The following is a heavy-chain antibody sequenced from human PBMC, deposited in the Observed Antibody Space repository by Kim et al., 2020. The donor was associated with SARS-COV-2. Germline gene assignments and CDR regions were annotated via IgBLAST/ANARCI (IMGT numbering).Heavy chain of an antibody. Sequence: YTQNFQGRVTFTRDTSATTAYMELTSLTFKDTAVYYCAREGSGSYNWLDPWGQGTLVTVSS. V-gene: IGHV1-3*01. D-gene: IGHD3-10*01. CDR3: AREGSGSYNWLDP. J-gene: IGHJ5*02.